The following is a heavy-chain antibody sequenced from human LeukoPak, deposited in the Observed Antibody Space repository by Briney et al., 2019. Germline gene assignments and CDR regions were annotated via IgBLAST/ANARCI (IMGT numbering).Heavy chain of an antibody. CDR3: AKLRWGGYDAFDI. V-gene: IGHV3-74*01. CDR1: GFTFSNYW. CDR2: IRNDGSSV. Sequence: GGSLRLSCAASGFTFSNYWMHWVRQVPGKGLVWVSYIRNDGSSVTYADSVKGRFTISRDNSKNTLYLQMNSLRAEDTAVYYCAKLRWGGYDAFDIWGQGTMVTVSS. D-gene: IGHD4-23*01. J-gene: IGHJ3*02.